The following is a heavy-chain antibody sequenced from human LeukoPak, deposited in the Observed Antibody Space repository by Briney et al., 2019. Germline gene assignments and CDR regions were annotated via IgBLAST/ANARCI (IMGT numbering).Heavy chain of an antibody. CDR2: IIPIFGTA. CDR1: GGTFSSYA. CDR3: AVDVSGRHDAFDI. D-gene: IGHD3-10*01. V-gene: IGHV1-69*06. Sequence: ASVKVSCKTSGGTFSSYAISWVRQAPGQGLEWMGGIIPIFGTANYAQKFQGRVTITADKSTSTAYMELSSLRSEDTAVYYCAVDVSGRHDAFDIWGQGTLVTVSS. J-gene: IGHJ3*02.